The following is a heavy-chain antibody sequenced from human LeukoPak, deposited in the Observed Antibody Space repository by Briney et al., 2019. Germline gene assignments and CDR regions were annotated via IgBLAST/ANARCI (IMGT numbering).Heavy chain of an antibody. CDR3: ARGPYYYDSSGYPPPFDY. D-gene: IGHD3-22*01. CDR2: IYSGGST. CDR1: GFTVSSNY. J-gene: IGHJ4*02. V-gene: IGHV3-53*01. Sequence: GGSLRLSCAASGFTVSSNYMSWVRQAPGKGLEWVSGIYSGGSTYYADSVKGRFTISRDNSKNTLYLQMNSLRAEDTAVYYCARGPYYYDSSGYPPPFDYWGQGTLVTVSS.